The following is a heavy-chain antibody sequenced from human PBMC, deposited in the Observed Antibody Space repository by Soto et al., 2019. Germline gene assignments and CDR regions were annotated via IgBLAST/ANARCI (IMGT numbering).Heavy chain of an antibody. CDR3: ARDSRSPCSGGSCYSHFDS. CDR1: GFTFSSYS. V-gene: IGHV3-48*01. Sequence: VQLVESGGGLVQPGGSLRLSCAASGFTFSSYSMNWVRQAPGKGLERVSYISSSSSTIYYADSVKGRFTISRDNAKNSLYLQMNRLRAEDTAVYYCARDSRSPCSGGSCYSHFDSWGQGTLVTVSS. J-gene: IGHJ4*02. CDR2: ISSSSSTI. D-gene: IGHD2-15*01.